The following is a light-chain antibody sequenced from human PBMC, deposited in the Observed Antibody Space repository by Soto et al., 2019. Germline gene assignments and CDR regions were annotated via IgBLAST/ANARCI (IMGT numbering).Light chain of an antibody. Sequence: DVVLTQSPLSLPVTLGQPASISCRSSQSLVYSEGDTYLNWFQQRPGQSPRRLIYRVSNRDSGVPERFSGSGSGTDFTLEISRVEAEDVGVYYCMQGTHWPRTFRQGTK. J-gene: IGKJ1*01. CDR2: RVS. V-gene: IGKV2-30*01. CDR3: MQGTHWPRT. CDR1: QSLVYSEGDTY.